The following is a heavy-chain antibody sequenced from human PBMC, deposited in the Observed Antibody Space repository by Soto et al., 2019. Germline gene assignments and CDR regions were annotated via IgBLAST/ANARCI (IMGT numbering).Heavy chain of an antibody. Sequence: SETLSLTCAVYGGSFSGYYWSWIRQPPGKGLEWIGEINHSGSTNYNPSLKSRVTISVDTSKNQFSLKLSSVTAADTAVYYCANVQLERLGAFDIWGQGTMVTVSS. CDR2: INHSGST. J-gene: IGHJ3*02. CDR3: ANVQLERLGAFDI. D-gene: IGHD1-1*01. V-gene: IGHV4-34*01. CDR1: GGSFSGYY.